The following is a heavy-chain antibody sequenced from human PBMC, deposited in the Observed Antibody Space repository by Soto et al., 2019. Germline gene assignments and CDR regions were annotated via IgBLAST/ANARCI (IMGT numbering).Heavy chain of an antibody. Sequence: GGSLRLSCAATGFTFSSCAMSWVRQAPGKGLEWVSAISAGGGSTFYADSVKGRFTISRDNSKSAVYLQMNSLRDDDTGVYYCGKDWGDGKNPIDSWGRGTLVTVSS. CDR1: GFTFSSCA. J-gene: IGHJ4*02. V-gene: IGHV3-23*01. CDR3: GKDWGDGKNPIDS. CDR2: ISAGGGST. D-gene: IGHD3-10*01.